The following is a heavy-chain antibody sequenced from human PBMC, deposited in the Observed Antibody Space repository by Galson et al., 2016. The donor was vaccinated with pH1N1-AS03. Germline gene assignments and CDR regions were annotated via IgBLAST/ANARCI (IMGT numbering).Heavy chain of an antibody. V-gene: IGHV3-23*01. CDR1: GFTFSNYA. Sequence: SLRLSCAASGFTFSNYAMAWVRQAPGKGLEWVSGIGANGGSTYSDADSVKGRFIISRDNSKNTLYLQMYSLTAEDTAIYYCANLFGVYSFDYWGQGTLVSVSS. CDR2: IGANGGST. J-gene: IGHJ4*02. D-gene: IGHD3-10*02. CDR3: ANLFGVYSFDY.